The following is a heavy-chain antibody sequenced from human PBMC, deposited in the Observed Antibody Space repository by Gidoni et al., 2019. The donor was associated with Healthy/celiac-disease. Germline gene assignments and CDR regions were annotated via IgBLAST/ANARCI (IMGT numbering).Heavy chain of an antibody. V-gene: IGHV4-34*01. Sequence: QVQLQQWGAGLLKPSETLSLTCAVYGGSFSGYYWSWIRQPPGKGLEWIGEINHSGSTNYNPSLKSRVTISVDTSKNQFSLKLSSVTAADTAVYYCARDRMGRIAAHSNNWFDPWGQGTLVTVSS. CDR3: ARDRMGRIAAHSNNWFDP. CDR1: GGSFSGYY. J-gene: IGHJ5*02. D-gene: IGHD6-13*01. CDR2: INHSGST.